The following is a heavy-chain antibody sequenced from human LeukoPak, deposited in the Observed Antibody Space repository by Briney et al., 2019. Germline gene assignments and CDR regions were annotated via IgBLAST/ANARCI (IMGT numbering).Heavy chain of an antibody. CDR3: ARARGSLLWFGELLDY. CDR1: GGSISSSSYY. CDR2: IYYSGST. D-gene: IGHD3-10*01. V-gene: IGHV4-39*07. Sequence: PSETLSLTCTVSGGSISSSSYYWGWIRQPPGKGLEWIGSIYYSGSTYYNPSLKSRVTISVDTSKNQFSLKLSSVTAADTAVYYCARARGSLLWFGELLDYWGQGTLVTVSS. J-gene: IGHJ4*02.